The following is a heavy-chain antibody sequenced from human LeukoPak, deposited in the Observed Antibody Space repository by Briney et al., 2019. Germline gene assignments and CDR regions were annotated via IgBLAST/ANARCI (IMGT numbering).Heavy chain of an antibody. J-gene: IGHJ4*02. D-gene: IGHD3-22*01. V-gene: IGHV3-30*03. Sequence: SGGSLRLSCAASGFTFSSYGMHWVRQAPGKGLEWVAVISYDGSNKYYADSVKGRFTISRDNSKNTLYLQMNSLRAEDTAVYYCARSDYYDSSGHDYWGQGTLVTVSS. CDR1: GFTFSSYG. CDR2: ISYDGSNK. CDR3: ARSDYYDSSGHDY.